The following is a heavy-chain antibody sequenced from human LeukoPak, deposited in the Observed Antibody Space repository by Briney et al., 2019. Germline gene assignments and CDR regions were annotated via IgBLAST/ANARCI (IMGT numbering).Heavy chain of an antibody. CDR1: GGSISSGSYY. J-gene: IGHJ4*02. CDR3: ARAKGGRRTTEYDY. CDR2: IYTSGST. D-gene: IGHD4-11*01. V-gene: IGHV4-61*02. Sequence: PSQTLSLTCTVSGGSISSGSYYWSWIRQPAGKGLEWIGRIYTSGSTNYNPSLKSRVTISVDTSKNQFSLKLSSVTAADTAVYYCARAKGGRRTTEYDYWGQGTLVIVSS.